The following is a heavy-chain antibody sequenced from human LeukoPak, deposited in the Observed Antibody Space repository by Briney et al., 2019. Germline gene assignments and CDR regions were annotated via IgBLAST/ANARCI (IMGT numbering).Heavy chain of an antibody. CDR2: ISSNGGST. J-gene: IGHJ4*02. Sequence: PGGSLRLSCAVSGFTFSRYARHWVRQAPGKGLESVSAISSNGGSTYYANSVKGRFTISRDNSKNTLYLQMGSLRAEDLAVYYCARDFGLTGKVDYWGQGTLVTVSS. D-gene: IGHD1-20*01. CDR3: ARDFGLTGKVDY. CDR1: GFTFSRYA. V-gene: IGHV3-64*01.